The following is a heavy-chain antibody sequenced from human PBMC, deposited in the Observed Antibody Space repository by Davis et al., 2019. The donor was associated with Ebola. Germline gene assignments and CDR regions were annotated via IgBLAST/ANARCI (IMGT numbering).Heavy chain of an antibody. V-gene: IGHV4-31*03. CDR2: IYYSGST. Sequence: PSETLSLTCTVSGGSISSGGYYWSWIRQHPGKGLEWIGYIYYSGSTYYNPSLKSRVAISVDTSKNQFSLKLSSVTAADTAVYYCARDSLMTTVTTYYYYGMDVWGQGTTVTVSS. CDR1: GGSISSGGYY. D-gene: IGHD4-17*01. CDR3: ARDSLMTTVTTYYYYGMDV. J-gene: IGHJ6*02.